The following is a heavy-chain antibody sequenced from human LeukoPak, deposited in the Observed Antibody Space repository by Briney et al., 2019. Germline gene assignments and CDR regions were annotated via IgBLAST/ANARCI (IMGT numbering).Heavy chain of an antibody. D-gene: IGHD2-2*01. Sequence: GESLKISCKGSGYRFPAYWIGWVRQMPGKGLEWMGIIYPGDSDTRYSPSFQGQVTISADKSTSTAYLQWSSPQASDTAIYYCTRQSQYCSTGTCYGIDWGQGTLVAVSS. CDR2: IYPGDSDT. J-gene: IGHJ4*02. CDR3: TRQSQYCSTGTCYGID. CDR1: GYRFPAYW. V-gene: IGHV5-51*01.